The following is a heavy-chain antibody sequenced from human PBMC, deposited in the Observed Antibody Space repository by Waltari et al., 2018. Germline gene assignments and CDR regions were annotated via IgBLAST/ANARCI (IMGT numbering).Heavy chain of an antibody. V-gene: IGHV4-59*01. CDR3: ARVDDSSGYYLYY. D-gene: IGHD3-22*01. J-gene: IGHJ4*02. Sequence: QVQLQESGPGLVKPSETLSLTCTVSGGSISSYYWSRIRQPPGKGLEWIGYIYYSGSTNYNPSLKSRVTISVDTSKNQFSLKLSSVTAADTAVYYCARVDDSSGYYLYYWGQGTLVTVSS. CDR1: GGSISSYY. CDR2: IYYSGST.